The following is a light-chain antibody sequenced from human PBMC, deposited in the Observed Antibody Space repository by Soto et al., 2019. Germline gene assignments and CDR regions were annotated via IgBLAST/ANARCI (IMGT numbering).Light chain of an antibody. J-gene: IGKJ1*01. V-gene: IGKV1-9*01. CDR3: QQYRNWHRT. CDR2: AAS. Sequence: IQLTHSPSSLSASVGDRVTITCRASQDISSYLAWYQQKPGKAPKLLIYAASTLQSGVPSRFSGSGSGTDLTLTISSLQPEDFEVYYCQQYRNWHRTVGQGPKVDIK. CDR1: QDISSY.